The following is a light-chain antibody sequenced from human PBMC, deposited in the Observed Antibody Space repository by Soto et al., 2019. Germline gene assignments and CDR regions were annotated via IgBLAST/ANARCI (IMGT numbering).Light chain of an antibody. V-gene: IGLV2-14*01. J-gene: IGLJ2*01. CDR1: SSDIGGYDY. CDR3: TSYASGSSHVV. Sequence: QLVLTQPASVSGSPGQSITLSCTGTSSDIGGYDYVSWYQRHPGKAPKLIIYDVNNRPSGVSNRFSGSKSGNTASLTISGLQAEDGADYYCTSYASGSSHVVFGGGTKVTVL. CDR2: DVN.